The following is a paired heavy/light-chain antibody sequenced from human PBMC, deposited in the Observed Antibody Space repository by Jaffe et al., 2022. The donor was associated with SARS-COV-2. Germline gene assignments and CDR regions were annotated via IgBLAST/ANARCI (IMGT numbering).Light chain of an antibody. CDR2: NNN. CDR3: AAWDDSLNGWV. V-gene: IGLV1-44*01. Sequence: QSVLTQPPSASGTPGQRVTISCSGDNSNIGSNPVNWYQQVPGTAPKLLIYNNNQRPSGVTDRFSGTKSGTSASLAISGLQSEDEADYYCAAWDDSLNGWVFGGGTKLTVL. J-gene: IGLJ3*02. CDR1: NSNIGSNP.
Heavy chain of an antibody. D-gene: IGHD3-22*01. V-gene: IGHV4-38-2*02. Sequence: QVQLQESGPGVVKPSETLSLTCTVSGHSLISGNYWGWIRQPPGKGLEWIGSISHSGSTYYNLSLKSRLTFSVDTSKNQISLKLSSVTAADTAVYYCVRDWVGGHDYDSSGRNYWGQGSLVTVSS. J-gene: IGHJ4*02. CDR1: GHSLISGNY. CDR2: ISHSGST. CDR3: VRDWVGGHDYDSSGRNY.